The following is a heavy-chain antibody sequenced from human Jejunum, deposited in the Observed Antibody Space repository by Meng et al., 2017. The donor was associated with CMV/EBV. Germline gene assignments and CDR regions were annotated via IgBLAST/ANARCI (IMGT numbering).Heavy chain of an antibody. V-gene: IGHV3-21*01. J-gene: IGHJ4*02. CDR2: ISSSSRYI. CDR1: GFTFSSYN. CDR3: ARDIDN. Sequence: ELQLVDSGGGLVKAGGSLRLSCIGSGFTFSSYNMTWVRQAPGKGLEWVSSISSSSRYINYADSVKSRFTISRDNAKNSLYLQMNSLRVEDTAIYYCARDIDNWGQGTLVTVDS.